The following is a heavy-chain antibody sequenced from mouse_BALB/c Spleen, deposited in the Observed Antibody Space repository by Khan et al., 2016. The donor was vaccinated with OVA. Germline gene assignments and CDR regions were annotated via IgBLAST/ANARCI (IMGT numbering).Heavy chain of an antibody. Sequence: EVELVESGGGLVKPGGSLKLSCAASGFSFSDYYMYWIRQNPEKRLEWVATISDGGGSTYYPDSAKGRLTISSDNDKSNLNLQMSRMKSEDTAICYCASAGYGGFPFWGLGTLPPVSA. D-gene: IGHD1-1*02. J-gene: IGHJ3*01. CDR3: ASAGYGGFPF. CDR2: ISDGGGST. CDR1: GFSFSDYY. V-gene: IGHV5-4*02.